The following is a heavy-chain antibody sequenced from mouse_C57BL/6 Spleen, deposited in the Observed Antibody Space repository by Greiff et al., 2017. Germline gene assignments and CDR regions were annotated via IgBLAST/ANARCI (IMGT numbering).Heavy chain of an antibody. J-gene: IGHJ3*01. CDR3: ARDYGDGYFAY. CDR1: GFTFSSYA. V-gene: IGHV5-4*01. Sequence: EVQVVESGGGLVKPGGSLKLSCAASGFTFSSYAMSWVRQTPEKRLEWVATISDGGSYTYYPDNVKGRFTISRDNAKNNLYLQMSHLKSEDTAMYYCARDYGDGYFAYWGQGTLVTVSA. CDR2: ISDGGSYT. D-gene: IGHD2-3*01.